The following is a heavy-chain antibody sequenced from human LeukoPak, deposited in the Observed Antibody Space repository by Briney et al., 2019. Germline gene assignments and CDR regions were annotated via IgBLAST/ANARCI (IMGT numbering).Heavy chain of an antibody. D-gene: IGHD3-3*01. V-gene: IGHV4-34*01. CDR2: INHSGST. CDR1: GGSFSGYY. J-gene: IGHJ4*02. CDR3: ASTLRSRFPVDY. Sequence: SETLSLTCAVYGGSFSGYYWSWIRQPPGKGLEWIGEINHSGSTNYNPSLKSRVTISVDTSKNQFSLKLSSVTAADTAVYYCASTLRSRFPVDYWGQGTLVTVSS.